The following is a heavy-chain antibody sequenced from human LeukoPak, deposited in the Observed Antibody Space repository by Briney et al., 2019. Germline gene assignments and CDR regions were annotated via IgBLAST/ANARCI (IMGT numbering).Heavy chain of an antibody. CDR1: GGPVSDYY. CDR3: ARVPRMLSGIAAAGRDY. V-gene: IGHV4-59*02. D-gene: IGHD6-13*01. J-gene: IGHJ4*02. CDR2: IYYTGSS. Sequence: SETLSLTCTVSGGPVSDYYWSWIRQSPGKGLEWIGYIYYTGSSSYNPSLRSRVTISVDTSKNQFSLKLSSVTAADTAVYYCARVPRMLSGIAAAGRDYWGQGTLVTVSS.